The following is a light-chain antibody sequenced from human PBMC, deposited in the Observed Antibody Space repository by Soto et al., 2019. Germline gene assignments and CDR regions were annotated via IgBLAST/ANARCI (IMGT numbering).Light chain of an antibody. CDR1: SGDVGGYNL. CDR3: RSYAGNSEV. Sequence: QSVLTQPASVSGSPGQSITIPCTGTSGDVGGYNLVSWYQQHPGKAPKLMIYEVTERPSGVSNRFSGSKSGNTASLTISGLQPDDEADYYCRSYAGNSEVFGTGTKVTVL. J-gene: IGLJ1*01. CDR2: EVT. V-gene: IGLV2-23*02.